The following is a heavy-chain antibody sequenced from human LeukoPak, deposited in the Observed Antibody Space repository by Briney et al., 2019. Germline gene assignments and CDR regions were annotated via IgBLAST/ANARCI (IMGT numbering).Heavy chain of an antibody. CDR3: ARELGGMDV. V-gene: IGHV3-48*01. J-gene: IGHJ6*02. CDR2: ISSSSSTI. Sequence: GGSLRLSCAASGFTFSAYAIHWVRQAPGKGLEWVSYISSSSSTIYYADSVKGRFTISRDNAKNSLYLRMNSLRAEDTAVYYCARELGGMDVWGQGTTVTVSS. CDR1: GFTFSAYA.